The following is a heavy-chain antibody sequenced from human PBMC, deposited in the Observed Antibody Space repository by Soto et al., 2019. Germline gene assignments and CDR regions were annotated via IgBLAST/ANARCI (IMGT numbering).Heavy chain of an antibody. V-gene: IGHV4-34*01. CDR3: ARGGSSSWYYYYYGMDV. D-gene: IGHD6-13*01. CDR2: INHSGST. Sequence: SETLSLTCAVYGGSFSGYYWSWIRQPPGKGLEWIGEINHSGSTNYNPSLKSRVTISVDTSKNQFSLKLSSVTAADTAVYYCARGGSSSWYYYYYGMDVWGQGTTVTVSS. J-gene: IGHJ6*02. CDR1: GGSFSGYY.